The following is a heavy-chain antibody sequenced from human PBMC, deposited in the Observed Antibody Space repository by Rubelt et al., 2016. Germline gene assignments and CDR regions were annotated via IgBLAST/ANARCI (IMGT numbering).Heavy chain of an antibody. CDR2: IYSGGST. Sequence: EVQLVESGGGLVQPGGSLRLSCAASGFTFSSYAMHWVRQAPGKGLEWVSVIYSGGSTSYADSVKGRFTISRDNAKNSLYLQMDTLRVEDTAVYYCVRGGNSQFDYWGQGTLVTVSS. CDR1: GFTFSSYA. CDR3: VRGGNSQFDY. D-gene: IGHD4-23*01. J-gene: IGHJ4*02. V-gene: IGHV3-66*01.